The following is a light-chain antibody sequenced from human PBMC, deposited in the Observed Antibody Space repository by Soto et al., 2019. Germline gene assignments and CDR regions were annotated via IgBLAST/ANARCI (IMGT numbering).Light chain of an antibody. CDR2: HAS. CDR1: QSIDRW. J-gene: IGKJ1*01. Sequence: IPMTQSPSTQPQYVGDRVTITFRASQSIDRWVAWYKQEPGKAPKILIYHASSLETGVPSRFSGSGSGTEFTLTIRSLKPDDFATDYCQQYNSYGTFGQGTKVDIK. V-gene: IGKV1-5*01. CDR3: QQYNSYGT.